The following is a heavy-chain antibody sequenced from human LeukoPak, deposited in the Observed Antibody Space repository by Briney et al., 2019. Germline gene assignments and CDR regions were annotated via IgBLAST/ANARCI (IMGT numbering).Heavy chain of an antibody. J-gene: IGHJ5*02. CDR2: IYYSGST. V-gene: IGHV4-59*01. Sequence: PSETLSLTCTVSGGSISSYYWSWIRQSPGKGLEWIGYIYYSGSTNYNPSLKSRVTISVDTSKNQFSLKLSSVTAADTAVYYCARDFGGDILTGYSNWFDPWGQGTLVTVSS. D-gene: IGHD3-9*01. CDR3: ARDFGGDILTGYSNWFDP. CDR1: GGSISSYY.